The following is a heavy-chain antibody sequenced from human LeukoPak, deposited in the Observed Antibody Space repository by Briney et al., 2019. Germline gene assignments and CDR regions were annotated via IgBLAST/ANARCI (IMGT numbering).Heavy chain of an antibody. V-gene: IGHV4-61*02. CDR3: ARHEGLDFWSGYYTAGFDY. J-gene: IGHJ4*02. D-gene: IGHD3-3*01. Sequence: PSQTLSLTCTVSGGSISSGSYYWSWIRQPAGKGLEWIGRIYTSGSTNYNPSLKSRVTISVDTSKNQFPLKLSSVTAADTAVYYCARHEGLDFWSGYYTAGFDYWGQGTLVTVSS. CDR2: IYTSGST. CDR1: GGSISSGSYY.